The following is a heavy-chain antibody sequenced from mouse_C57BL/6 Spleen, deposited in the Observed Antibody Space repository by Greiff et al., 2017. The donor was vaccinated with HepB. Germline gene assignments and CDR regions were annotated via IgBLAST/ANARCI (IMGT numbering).Heavy chain of an antibody. CDR1: GYTFTDYY. V-gene: IGHV1-26*01. J-gene: IGHJ4*01. CDR2: INPNNGGT. D-gene: IGHD2-5*01. Sequence: VQLQQSGPELVKPGASVKISCKASGYTFTDYYMNWVKQSHGKSLEWIGDINPNNGGTSYNQKFKGKATLTVDKSSSTAYMELRSLTSEDSAVYYCARKEAYYSTLYAMDYWGQGTSVTVSS. CDR3: ARKEAYYSTLYAMDY.